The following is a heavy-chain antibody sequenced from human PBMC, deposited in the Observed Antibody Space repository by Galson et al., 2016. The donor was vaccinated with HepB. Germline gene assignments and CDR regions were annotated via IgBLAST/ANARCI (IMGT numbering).Heavy chain of an antibody. CDR3: ASEVFDSGSFDS. V-gene: IGHV1-2*02. CDR1: GYTFSGDY. CDR2: IKPNNGDT. J-gene: IGHJ4*02. Sequence: SVKVSCKAPGYTFSGDYIHWVRQAPGQGLEXMGWIKPNNGDTSYTQKFQGRVTMTRDTSITTAYMQLSGLKSDDTAVYYCASEVFDSGSFDSWGQGALVTVSS. D-gene: IGHD3-10*01.